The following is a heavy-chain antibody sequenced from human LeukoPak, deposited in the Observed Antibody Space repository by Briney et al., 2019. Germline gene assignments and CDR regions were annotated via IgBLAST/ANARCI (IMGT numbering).Heavy chain of an antibody. Sequence: ASETLSLTCTVSGGSISSYYWSWIRQPPGKGLEWIGYIYYSGSTNYNPSLKSRVTISVDTSKNQFSLKLSSVTAADTAVCYCARAAAGTHYFDYWGQGTLVTVSS. V-gene: IGHV4-59*01. CDR3: ARAAAGTHYFDY. D-gene: IGHD6-13*01. CDR1: GGSISSYY. J-gene: IGHJ4*02. CDR2: IYYSGST.